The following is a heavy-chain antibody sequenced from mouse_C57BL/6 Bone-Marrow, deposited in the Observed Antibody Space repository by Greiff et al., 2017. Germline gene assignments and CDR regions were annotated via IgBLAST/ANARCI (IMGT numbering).Heavy chain of an antibody. Sequence: VQLQQSGAELVRPGASVKLSCTASGFNIKDDYMHWVKQRPEQGLEWIGWIDPENGDTEYASKFQGKATITADTSSNTAYLQLSRLTSEDTAVYYCTTSIYYDYDGGGYFDVWGTGTTVTVSS. D-gene: IGHD2-4*01. J-gene: IGHJ1*03. CDR3: TTSIYYDYDGGGYFDV. V-gene: IGHV14-4*01. CDR2: IDPENGDT. CDR1: GFNIKDDY.